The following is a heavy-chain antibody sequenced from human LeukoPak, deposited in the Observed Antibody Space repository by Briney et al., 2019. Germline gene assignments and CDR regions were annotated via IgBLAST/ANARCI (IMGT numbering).Heavy chain of an antibody. D-gene: IGHD3-16*01. Sequence: ESGPTLVNPTQTLTLTYTFSGFSLSTSGVGVGWIRQPPGKALEWLALIYWDDDKRYSPSLKSRLTITKDTSKNQVVLTMTNMDPVDTATYYCAHTPNFGGYQSNWFDPWGQGTLVTVSS. V-gene: IGHV2-5*02. J-gene: IGHJ5*02. CDR2: IYWDDDK. CDR3: AHTPNFGGYQSNWFDP. CDR1: GFSLSTSGVG.